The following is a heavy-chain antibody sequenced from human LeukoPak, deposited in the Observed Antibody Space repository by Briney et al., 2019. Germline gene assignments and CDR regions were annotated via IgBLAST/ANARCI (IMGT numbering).Heavy chain of an antibody. J-gene: IGHJ4*02. V-gene: IGHV3-7*04. Sequence: GGSLRPSCVASGFPFSSYWMTWVRQAPGKGLEWVANIKQDGSKKSYVDSVKGRFTISRDNAKNSLYLQMNSLRAEDTAIYYCTRVGYIDEGIDYWGQGTLVTVSS. D-gene: IGHD5-24*01. CDR3: TRVGYIDEGIDY. CDR1: GFPFSSYW. CDR2: IKQDGSKK.